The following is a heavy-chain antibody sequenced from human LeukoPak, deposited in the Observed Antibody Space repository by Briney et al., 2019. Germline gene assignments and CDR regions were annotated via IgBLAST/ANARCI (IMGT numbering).Heavy chain of an antibody. Sequence: NPSETLSLTCAVYGGSFSGYYWSWIRQPPGKGLEWIGEINHSGSTNYNPSLKSRVTISADTSKNQFSLKLSSVTAADTAVYYCARGPLPFIVGTKGLDYWGQGTLVTVSS. CDR3: ARGPLPFIVGTKGLDY. CDR2: INHSGST. CDR1: GGSFSGYY. V-gene: IGHV4-34*01. J-gene: IGHJ4*02. D-gene: IGHD1-26*01.